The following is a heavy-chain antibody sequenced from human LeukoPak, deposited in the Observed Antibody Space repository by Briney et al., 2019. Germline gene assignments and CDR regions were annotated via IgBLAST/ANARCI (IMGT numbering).Heavy chain of an antibody. CDR1: GGTLSSYA. V-gene: IGHV1-69*05. D-gene: IGHD5-24*01. J-gene: IGHJ4*02. CDR3: ARTQFDGYYYWYFDY. CDR2: IIPIFGTA. Sequence: SVNVSFKASGGTLSSYAISWVRAPPGRGLDGVGGIIPIFGTANYVQQFHGRVTLTTDESTITAYMELSSRRSEDTAVYYCARTQFDGYYYWYFDYWGQGTLVTVSS.